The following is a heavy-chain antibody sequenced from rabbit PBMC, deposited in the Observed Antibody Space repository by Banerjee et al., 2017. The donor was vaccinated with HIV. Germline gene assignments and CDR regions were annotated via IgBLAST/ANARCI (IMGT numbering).Heavy chain of an antibody. Sequence: QSLEESGGGLVKPEGSLTLTCKASGFDLSSYYFMCWVRQAPGKGLEWIGCIYTGSGSTDYASWVNGRFTISKTSSTTVTLQMTSLTAADTATYFCVRNLYSGNNLWGPGTLVTVS. CDR3: VRNLYSGNNL. CDR1: GFDLSSYYF. V-gene: IGHV1S40*01. J-gene: IGHJ4*01. CDR2: IYTGSGST. D-gene: IGHD1-1*01.